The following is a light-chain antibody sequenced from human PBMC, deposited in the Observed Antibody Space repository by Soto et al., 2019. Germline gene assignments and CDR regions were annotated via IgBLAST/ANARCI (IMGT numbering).Light chain of an antibody. V-gene: IGKV1-8*01. CDR1: QGISSY. Sequence: AIRMTQSPSSFSASTGDRVTITCRASQGISSYLAWYQQKPGKAPKLLIYAASTLQSGVPSRFSGSGSGTDFTLTISCLQSEDFATYYCQQYYSYPLITVSQGTRLEIK. CDR2: AAS. J-gene: IGKJ5*01. CDR3: QQYYSYPLIT.